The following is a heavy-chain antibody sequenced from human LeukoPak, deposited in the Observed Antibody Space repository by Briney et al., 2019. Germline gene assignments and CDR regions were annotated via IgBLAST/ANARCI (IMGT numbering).Heavy chain of an antibody. Sequence: PGRSLRLSCAASGFTFSNYGTHWVRQAPGKGLEWVAVISYDGSNKYYADSVKGRFTVSRDNSKNTLYLQMNSLRAEDTAVYYCAKDLSSSCSFDYWGQGTLVTVSS. CDR2: ISYDGSNK. CDR1: GFTFSNYG. J-gene: IGHJ4*02. D-gene: IGHD6-13*01. CDR3: AKDLSSSCSFDY. V-gene: IGHV3-30*18.